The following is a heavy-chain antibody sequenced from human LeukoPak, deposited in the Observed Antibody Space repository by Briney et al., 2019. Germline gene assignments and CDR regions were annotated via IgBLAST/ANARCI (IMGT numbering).Heavy chain of an antibody. Sequence: GRSLRLSCAASGFTFSSYGMHWVRQAPGKGLEWVAVISYDGSNKYYADSVKGRFTIPRDNSKNTLYLQMNSLRAEDTAVYYCAKDSTVGAFDIWGQGTMVTVSS. D-gene: IGHD4-17*01. CDR1: GFTFSSYG. V-gene: IGHV3-30*18. J-gene: IGHJ3*02. CDR2: ISYDGSNK. CDR3: AKDSTVGAFDI.